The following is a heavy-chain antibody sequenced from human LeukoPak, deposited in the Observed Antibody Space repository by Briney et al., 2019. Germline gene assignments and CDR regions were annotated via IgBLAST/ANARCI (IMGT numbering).Heavy chain of an antibody. D-gene: IGHD6-13*01. CDR2: IDTDGTTT. CDR1: GFTFSNYW. V-gene: IGHV3-74*01. J-gene: IGHJ5*02. Sequence: GGSLRLSCVVSGFTFSNYWMHWVRQTPGKGLVWVSRIDTDGTTTRYADSVKGRFTISRDNARNTLYLQMNSLRAEDTAVYYCTRPYSSSWYDPWGQGTLVTVSS. CDR3: TRPYSSSWYDP.